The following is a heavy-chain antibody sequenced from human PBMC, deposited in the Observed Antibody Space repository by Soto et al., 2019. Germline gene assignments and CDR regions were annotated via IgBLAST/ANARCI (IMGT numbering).Heavy chain of an antibody. J-gene: IGHJ6*02. CDR1: GGTFSSYA. V-gene: IGHV1-69*01. CDR2: IIPIFGTA. Sequence: QVQLVQSGAEVKKPGSSVKVSCKASGGTFSSYAISWVRQAPGQGLEWMGGIIPIFGTANYAQKFQGRVTITADESTSTAYMELSILRSEDTAVYSCARDKVGYYDSSGYYRVSVPPDYYYGMDVWGQGTTVTVSS. D-gene: IGHD3-22*01. CDR3: ARDKVGYYDSSGYYRVSVPPDYYYGMDV.